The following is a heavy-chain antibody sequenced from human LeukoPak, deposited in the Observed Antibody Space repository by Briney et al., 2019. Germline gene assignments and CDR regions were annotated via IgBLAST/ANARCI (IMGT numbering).Heavy chain of an antibody. CDR1: GFTFSSYG. J-gene: IGHJ2*01. CDR3: AKRIIPGIAVGQYFDL. D-gene: IGHD6-19*01. Sequence: GGSLRLSCAASGFTFSSYGMSWVRQAPGKGLEWVSSISSSGGNIYYADSVKGRFTISRDNSKNTLYLQMNSLRAEDTAVYYCAKRIIPGIAVGQYFDLWGRGTLVTVSS. CDR2: ISSSGGNI. V-gene: IGHV3-23*01.